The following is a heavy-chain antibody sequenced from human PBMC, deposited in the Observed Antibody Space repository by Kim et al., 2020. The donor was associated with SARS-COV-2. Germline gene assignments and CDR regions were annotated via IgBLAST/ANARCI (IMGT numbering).Heavy chain of an antibody. Sequence: NSHPALQRRVTRSVDTAKNQLSQKLSSVTAADTAVYYCARGGGYSYGAIDYWGQGTLVTVSS. CDR3: ARGGGYSYGAIDY. V-gene: IGHV4-34*01. D-gene: IGHD5-18*01. J-gene: IGHJ4*02.